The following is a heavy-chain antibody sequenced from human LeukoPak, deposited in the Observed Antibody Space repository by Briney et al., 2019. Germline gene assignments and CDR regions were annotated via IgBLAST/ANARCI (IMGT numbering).Heavy chain of an antibody. CDR2: INHSGST. CDR3: ARGRADYYDSSGYYCFEY. J-gene: IGHJ4*02. CDR1: GGSFSGYY. Sequence: SETLSLTCAVYGGSFSGYYWSWIRQPPGKGLEWIGEINHSGSTNYNPSLKSRVTTSVDTSKNQFFLKLSSVTAADTAVYYCARGRADYYDSSGYYCFEYWGQGTLVTVSS. D-gene: IGHD3-22*01. V-gene: IGHV4-34*01.